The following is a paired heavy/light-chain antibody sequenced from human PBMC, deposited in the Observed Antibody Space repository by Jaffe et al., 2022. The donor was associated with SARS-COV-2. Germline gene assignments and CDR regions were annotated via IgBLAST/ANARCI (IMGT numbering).Heavy chain of an antibody. V-gene: IGHV3-33*01. D-gene: IGHD3-22*01. CDR2: IWSHGRSE. J-gene: IGHJ2*01. CDR1: GFTLSYYG. CDR3: ARDADTSASIWYFDL. Sequence: QVHLVESGGGVVQPGRSLRLSCEASGFTLSYYGMHWVRQAPGKGLEWVADIWSHGRSEYYADSVKGRFTISRDISKNTLYLQMDSLRAEDTAVYFCARDADTSASIWYFDLWGRGTLVTVSS.
Light chain of an antibody. V-gene: IGLV3-19*01. CDR1: SLRTYF. Sequence: SSGLTQDPAVSVALGQTVRVTCQGDSLRTYFATWYQQKPGQAPALVIYGKNNRPSGIPDRFSGSSSGNTASLTITGAQAEDEADYYCKSRDSSGNLLVFGGGTKLTVL. CDR3: KSRDSSGNLLV. J-gene: IGLJ2*01. CDR2: GKN.